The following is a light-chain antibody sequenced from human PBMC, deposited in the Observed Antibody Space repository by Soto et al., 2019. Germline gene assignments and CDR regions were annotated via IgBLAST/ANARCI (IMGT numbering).Light chain of an antibody. CDR1: SSNVGSHY. CDR2: RNY. CDR3: AAWDDSLSGPV. J-gene: IGLJ2*01. Sequence: QSVLTQPPSASGTPGQRVTISCTGSSSNVGSHYVYWYQQLPGAAPKLLIYRNYQRPSGVPDRFSGSKSGTSASLAISGLRSEDEADYYCAAWDDSLSGPVFGGGTKLTVL. V-gene: IGLV1-47*01.